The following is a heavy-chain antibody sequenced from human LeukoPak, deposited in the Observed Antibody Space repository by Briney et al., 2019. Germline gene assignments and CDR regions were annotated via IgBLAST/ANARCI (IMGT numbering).Heavy chain of an antibody. CDR1: GYTFTSYG. CDR3: ARDRLSAAGGWDLVFDY. D-gene: IGHD1-26*01. V-gene: IGHV1-18*01. Sequence: GASVKVSCKASGYTFTSYGINWLRQAPGQGLEWMGWISAYNGNTDYAQKLQGRVTMTTDTSTSTAYVELRSLRSDDTAVYYCARDRLSAAGGWDLVFDYWGQGTLVTVSS. CDR2: ISAYNGNT. J-gene: IGHJ4*02.